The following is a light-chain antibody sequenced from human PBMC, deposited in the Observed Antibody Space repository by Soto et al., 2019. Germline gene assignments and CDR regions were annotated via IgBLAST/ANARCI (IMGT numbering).Light chain of an antibody. CDR3: ATWDDSLNGYV. CDR2: EVS. J-gene: IGLJ1*01. Sequence: QSVLTQPASVSGSPGQSITISCTGTSSDVGAYNYVSWFQQHPGKAPTLIISEVSNRPSGVSNRFSGSKSGNAASLTISGLQAEDEADYFCATWDDSLNGYVFGTGTKVTVL. V-gene: IGLV2-14*01. CDR1: SSDVGAYNY.